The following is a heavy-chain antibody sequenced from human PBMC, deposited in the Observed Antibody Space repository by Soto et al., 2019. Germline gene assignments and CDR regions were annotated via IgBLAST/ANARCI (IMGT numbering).Heavy chain of an antibody. CDR2: IYYRGNT. J-gene: IGHJ4*02. D-gene: IGHD3-9*01. Sequence: QVQLQESGPGLVKPSETLSLTCTVSGGSISSYYWNWIRQPPGKGLEWIGYIYYRGNTNYNPSLKRRVTISVDTSKNQFSLKLSSVTAADTAVYYCARQPGYYDILTGYSTYYFDYWGQGTLVTVSS. CDR3: ARQPGYYDILTGYSTYYFDY. CDR1: GGSISSYY. V-gene: IGHV4-59*08.